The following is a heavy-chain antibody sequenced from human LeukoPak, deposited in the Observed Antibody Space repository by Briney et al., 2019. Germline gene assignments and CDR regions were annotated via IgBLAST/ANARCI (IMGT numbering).Heavy chain of an antibody. J-gene: IGHJ4*02. CDR3: AKKNYDFWSGYPAVDY. D-gene: IGHD3-3*01. V-gene: IGHV3-23*01. CDR1: GFTFSSYA. Sequence: HPGGSLRLSCAASGFTFSSYAMSWVRQAPGKGLEWVSAISGSGGSTYHADSVKGRFTISRDNSKNTLYLQMNSLRAEDTAVYYCAKKNYDFWSGYPAVDYWGQGTLVTVSS. CDR2: ISGSGGST.